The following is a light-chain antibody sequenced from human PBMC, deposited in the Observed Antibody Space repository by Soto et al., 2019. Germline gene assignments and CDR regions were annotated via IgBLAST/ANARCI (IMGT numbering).Light chain of an antibody. Sequence: IQMTQSPSSLSASLGDRFTITCCASQSIRSYLNWYHQKPGQAPNLLIYAAYSLQSGVPSRFTGSGSGTDFTLPIRGLQPEDFATYYCQQSYSTPRTFGQGTKVDIK. CDR2: AAY. J-gene: IGKJ1*01. CDR1: QSIRSY. V-gene: IGKV1-39*01. CDR3: QQSYSTPRT.